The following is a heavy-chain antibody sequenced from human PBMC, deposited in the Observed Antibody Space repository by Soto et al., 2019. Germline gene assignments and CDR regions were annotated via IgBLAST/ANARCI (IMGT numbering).Heavy chain of an antibody. V-gene: IGHV3-11*01. CDR2: ISSGGDRI. Sequence: GGSLRLSCAASGFTFTDYYMSWIRQAPGKGLEWVSYISSGGDRIHYADSVEGRFTISRDNLKNSLYLQMNSLRAEDTAVYYCARNPPNFRYSGYQTFIDFWGQGTLVTVSS. J-gene: IGHJ4*02. CDR1: GFTFTDYY. D-gene: IGHD5-12*01. CDR3: ARNPPNFRYSGYQTFIDF.